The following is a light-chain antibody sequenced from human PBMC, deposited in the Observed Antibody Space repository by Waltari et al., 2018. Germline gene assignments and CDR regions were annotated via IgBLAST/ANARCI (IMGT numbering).Light chain of an antibody. CDR3: CSYVGLGTYV. J-gene: IGLJ1*01. Sequence: QSGLAQPASASGSPGQSNTITCPGTSSDVGNCKLVSWYQQRPGKAPRLLIYEVTKRAPGTSDRFSASKSGNTASLSISGLQAQEDEADYYCCSYVGLGTYVFGTGTKVTV. CDR2: EVT. V-gene: IGLV2-23*02. CDR1: SSDVGNCKL.